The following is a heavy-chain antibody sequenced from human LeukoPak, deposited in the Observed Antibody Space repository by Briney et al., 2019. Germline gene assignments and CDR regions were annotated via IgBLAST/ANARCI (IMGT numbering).Heavy chain of an antibody. Sequence: LTGGSLRLSCAASGFTFSSYAMSWVRQAPGKGLEWVSAFSGSGGRTYYVDSVKGRFSISRDNSKNTLYLPMNSLRAEDTAVYYCAKDGRRGYYYDSSGYPHGAFDIWGQGTMVTVSS. CDR1: GFTFSSYA. J-gene: IGHJ3*02. V-gene: IGHV3-23*01. CDR3: AKDGRRGYYYDSSGYPHGAFDI. CDR2: FSGSGGRT. D-gene: IGHD3-22*01.